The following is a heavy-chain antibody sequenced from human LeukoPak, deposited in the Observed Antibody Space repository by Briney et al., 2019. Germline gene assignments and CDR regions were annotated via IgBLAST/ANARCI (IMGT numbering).Heavy chain of an antibody. V-gene: IGHV3-33*06. CDR1: GFIFSNNG. D-gene: IGHD1-14*01. CDR2: IWYDGSNK. CDR3: AKVSGGGLYYDGMDV. J-gene: IGHJ6*02. Sequence: PGGSLRLSRAASGFIFSNNGMHWVRQAPGKGLEWVAVIWYDGSNKYYADSVKGRFTISRDNSKNTLYLQMNSLRVEDTAVYYCAKVSGGGLYYDGMDVWGQGTTVTVSS.